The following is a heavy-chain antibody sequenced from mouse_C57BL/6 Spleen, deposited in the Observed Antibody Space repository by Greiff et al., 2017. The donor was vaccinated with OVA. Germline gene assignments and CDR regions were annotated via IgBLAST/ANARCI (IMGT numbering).Heavy chain of an antibody. CDR1: GFSFNTYA. V-gene: IGHV10-1*01. D-gene: IGHD1-1*01. J-gene: IGHJ4*01. CDR2: IRSKSNNYAT. CDR3: VRTGGYYGSSLYAMDY. Sequence: EVQLQESGGGLVQPKGSLKLSCAASGFSFNTYAMNWVLQAPGKGLEWVARIRSKSNNYATYYADSVKDRFTISRDDSESMLYLQMNNLKTEETAMDYGVRTGGYYGSSLYAMDYWGQGTSVTVSS.